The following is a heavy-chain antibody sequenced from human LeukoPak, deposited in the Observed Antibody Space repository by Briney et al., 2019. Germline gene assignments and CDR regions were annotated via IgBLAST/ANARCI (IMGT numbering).Heavy chain of an antibody. CDR3: ARDVGINYY. Sequence: GGSLRLSCATSGFTLTNYAMHWVRQPAGEGLEWVSALGTAGDTFYPGSVKGRFTISRDNAENSLYLHMNSLRAEDTAMYYCARDVGINYYWGQGTLVTVSS. V-gene: IGHV3-13*01. D-gene: IGHD1-26*01. CDR2: LGTAGDT. J-gene: IGHJ4*02. CDR1: GFTLTNYA.